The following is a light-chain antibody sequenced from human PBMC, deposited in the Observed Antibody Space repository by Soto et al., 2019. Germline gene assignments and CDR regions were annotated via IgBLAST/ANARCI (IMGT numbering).Light chain of an antibody. V-gene: IGKV3-15*01. CDR1: QSVRTN. Sequence: ELMITQSLYTLSATLGDTVTXSCGASQSVRTNLAWYQQKPGHAPRLLIYGASARATGIPARFSGSGSGTEFTLTISSLQSEDFAIYYCQQYNKSPGTFGQGTKVDIK. J-gene: IGKJ1*01. CDR3: QQYNKSPGT. CDR2: GAS.